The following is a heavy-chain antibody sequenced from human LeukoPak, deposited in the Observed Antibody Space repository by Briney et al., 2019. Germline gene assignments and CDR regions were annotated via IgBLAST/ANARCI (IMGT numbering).Heavy chain of an antibody. J-gene: IGHJ4*02. CDR2: IVVGSGNT. CDR1: GFTFTSSA. D-gene: IGHD3-10*01. Sequence: GASVKVSCKASGFTFTSSAVQWVRQARGQRLEWIGWIVVGSGNTNYAQKFQERVTMTRDTSISTAYMELSRLRSDDTAVYYCARLWFGELAFSQPEVLVDYWGQGTLVTVSS. CDR3: ARLWFGELAFSQPEVLVDY. V-gene: IGHV1-58*01.